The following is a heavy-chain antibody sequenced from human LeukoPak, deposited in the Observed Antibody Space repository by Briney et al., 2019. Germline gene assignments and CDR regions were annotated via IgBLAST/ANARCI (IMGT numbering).Heavy chain of an antibody. CDR2: IYSGGST. CDR3: ARATATRYYYYGMDV. J-gene: IGHJ6*02. V-gene: IGHV3-53*04. Sequence: PGGSLRLSCAASGFTVSSNYMSWVRQAPGKGLEWVSVIYSGGSTYYADSVKGRFTISRHNSKNTLYLQMNSLRAEDTAVYYCARATATRYYYYGMDVWGQGTTVTVSS. D-gene: IGHD5-18*01. CDR1: GFTVSSNY.